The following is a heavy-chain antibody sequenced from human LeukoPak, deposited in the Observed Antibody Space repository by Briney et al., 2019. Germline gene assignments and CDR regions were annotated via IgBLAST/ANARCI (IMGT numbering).Heavy chain of an antibody. CDR1: VVSFSGYY. CDR3: ARRSSGYYYYLNYYMDV. Sequence: PSETLSLTCAVYVVSFSGYYWSWIRQPPGKGLEWSGEINHSGSTNYNPSLKSRVTISVDTSKNQFSLKLSSVTAADTAVYYCARRSSGYYYYLNYYMDVWGKGTTVTVSS. D-gene: IGHD3-22*01. J-gene: IGHJ6*03. V-gene: IGHV4-34*01. CDR2: INHSGST.